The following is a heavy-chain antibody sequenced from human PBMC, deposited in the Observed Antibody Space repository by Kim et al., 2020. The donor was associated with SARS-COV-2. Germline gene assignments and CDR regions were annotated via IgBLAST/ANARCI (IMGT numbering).Heavy chain of an antibody. V-gene: IGHV3-30*01. D-gene: IGHD6-13*01. CDR3: ARSIAAAGRDYYYGMDV. Sequence: DSEEGRYTISRDNYKNTLYLQMNSLRPEDTAVYYCARSIAAAGRDYYYGMDVWGQGTTVTVSS. J-gene: IGHJ6*02.